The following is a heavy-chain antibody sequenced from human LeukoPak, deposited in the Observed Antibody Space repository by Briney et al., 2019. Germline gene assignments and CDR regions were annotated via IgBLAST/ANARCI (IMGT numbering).Heavy chain of an antibody. CDR2: ISSSSSYI. CDR3: AREGGDYVWGSYRIFDY. D-gene: IGHD3-16*02. CDR1: GFTFSSYS. Sequence: GGSLRLSCAASGFTFSSYSMNWVRQAPGKGLEGVSSISSSSSYIFYADSVKGRFTISRDNAKNSLYLQMNSLRAEDTAVYYCAREGGDYVWGSYRIFDYWGQGTLVTVSS. V-gene: IGHV3-21*01. J-gene: IGHJ4*02.